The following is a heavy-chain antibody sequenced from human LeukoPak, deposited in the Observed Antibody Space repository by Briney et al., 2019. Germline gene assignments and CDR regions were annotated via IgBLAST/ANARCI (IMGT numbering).Heavy chain of an antibody. V-gene: IGHV3-23*01. J-gene: IGHJ3*02. D-gene: IGHD3-22*01. CDR3: ARRENSSGYWAFDI. CDR1: GFTFSSYA. CDR2: ISGSGGST. Sequence: PGGSLRLSCAASGFTFSSYAMSWVRQAPGKGLEWVSAISGSGGSTYYADSVKGRFTVSRDNSKNTLYLQMNSLRVEDTAVYYCARRENSSGYWAFDIWGQGTMVTVS.